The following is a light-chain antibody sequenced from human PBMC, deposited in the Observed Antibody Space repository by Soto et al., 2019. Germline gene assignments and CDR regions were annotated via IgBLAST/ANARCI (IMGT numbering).Light chain of an antibody. CDR2: DVS. CDR3: CSYAGSDTFYV. Sequence: QSALTQPRSVSGSPGQSVTISCTGTSSDVGGYNYVSWYQQHPGTAPKLMIYDVSKRPSGVPDRFSGSKSGNTASLTISGLQSEHDADSYCCSYAGSDTFYVFGTGTKVTVL. V-gene: IGLV2-11*01. J-gene: IGLJ1*01. CDR1: SSDVGGYNY.